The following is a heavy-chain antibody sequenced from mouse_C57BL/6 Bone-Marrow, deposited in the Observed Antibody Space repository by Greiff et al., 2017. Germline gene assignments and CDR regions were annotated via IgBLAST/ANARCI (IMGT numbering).Heavy chain of an antibody. V-gene: IGHV6-3*01. CDR1: GFTFSNYW. D-gene: IGHD2-3*01. Sequence: EVKLVESGGGLVQPGGSMKLSCVASGFTFSNYWMNWVRQSPEKGLEWVAQIRLKSDNYATPYAESVKGRFTISRDDSKSSVYLQMNNLRAEDTGIYYCTDDGYYFIAYWGQGTLVTVSA. CDR3: TDDGYYFIAY. CDR2: IRLKSDNYAT. J-gene: IGHJ3*01.